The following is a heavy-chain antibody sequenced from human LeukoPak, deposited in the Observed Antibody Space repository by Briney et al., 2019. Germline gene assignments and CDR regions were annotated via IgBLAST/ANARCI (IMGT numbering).Heavy chain of an antibody. V-gene: IGHV3-7*01. D-gene: IGHD3-3*01. Sequence: GGSLRLSCAASGFTFSSYWMSWVRQAPGKGLEWVANIKQDGSEKYYVDSVKGRFTISRDNAKNSLYPQMNSLRAEDTAAYYCARGHDFWSGYYPDYWGQGTLVTVSS. J-gene: IGHJ4*02. CDR2: IKQDGSEK. CDR3: ARGHDFWSGYYPDY. CDR1: GFTFSSYW.